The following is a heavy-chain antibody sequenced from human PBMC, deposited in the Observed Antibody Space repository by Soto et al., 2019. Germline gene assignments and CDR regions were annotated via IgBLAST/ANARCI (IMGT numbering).Heavy chain of an antibody. Sequence: ASVKVSFKASGYTFTNYYMHWVRQAPGQGLEWMGVIHYSGATPTYAQKFQGRVTMARDTSTSTVYVELSSLTSEDTAVYYCARGGPDFATRGSFDYRGQGTLVTVSS. CDR2: IHYSGATP. D-gene: IGHD3-16*01. CDR1: GYTFTNYY. V-gene: IGHV1-46*01. J-gene: IGHJ4*02. CDR3: ARGGPDFATRGSFDY.